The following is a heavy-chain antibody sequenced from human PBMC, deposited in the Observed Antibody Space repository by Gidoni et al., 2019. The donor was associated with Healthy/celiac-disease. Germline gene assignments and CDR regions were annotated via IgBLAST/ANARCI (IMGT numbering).Heavy chain of an antibody. V-gene: IGHV3-23*01. CDR2: ISGSGGST. D-gene: IGHD5-18*01. J-gene: IGHJ6*02. CDR3: ASVDTAMVYYYYYGMDV. Sequence: EVQLLESGGGLVQPGGSLRLSCAASGFTFSSYAMSWVRQAPGKGLEWVSAISGSGGSTYYADSVKGRFTISRDNSKNTLYLQMNSLRAEDTAVYYCASVDTAMVYYYYYGMDVWGQGTTVTVSS. CDR1: GFTFSSYA.